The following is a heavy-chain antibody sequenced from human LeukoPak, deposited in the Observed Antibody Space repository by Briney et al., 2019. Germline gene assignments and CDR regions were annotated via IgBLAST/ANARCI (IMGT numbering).Heavy chain of an antibody. Sequence: SVKVSRKASGGTFSSYAISWVRQAPGQGLEWMGGIIPIFGTANYAQKFQGRVTITADESTSTAYMELSSLRSEDTAVYYCARERNYDFWVFDYWGQGTLVTVSS. CDR1: GGTFSSYA. CDR3: ARERNYDFWVFDY. D-gene: IGHD3-3*01. V-gene: IGHV1-69*13. J-gene: IGHJ4*02. CDR2: IIPIFGTA.